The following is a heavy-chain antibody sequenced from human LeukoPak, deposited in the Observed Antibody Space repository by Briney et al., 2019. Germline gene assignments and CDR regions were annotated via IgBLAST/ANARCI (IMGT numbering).Heavy chain of an antibody. J-gene: IGHJ4*02. CDR3: AREKRDGYNSGFDY. V-gene: IGHV3-30*01. CDR2: ISYDGSNK. Sequence: GGSLRLSCAASGFTFSGYAMHWVRQAPGKGLEWVAVISYDGSNKYYADSVKGRFTISRDNSKNTLYLQMNSLRAEDTAVYYCAREKRDGYNSGFDYWGQGALVTVSS. CDR1: GFTFSGYA. D-gene: IGHD5-24*01.